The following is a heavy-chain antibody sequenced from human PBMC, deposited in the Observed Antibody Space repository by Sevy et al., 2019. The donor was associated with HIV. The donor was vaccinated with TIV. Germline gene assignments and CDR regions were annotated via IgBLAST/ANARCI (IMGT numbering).Heavy chain of an antibody. CDR1: GVTFSNYA. D-gene: IGHD6-13*01. Sequence: ASVKVSCKASGVTFSNYAISWVRQAPGQGLEWMGGIIPMFGTPSYAQKFQGRVTITADESTSTAYMELTSLRSEDTAVYYRARDSLYSTNWAFDYWGQGTLVTVSS. J-gene: IGHJ4*02. CDR3: ARDSLYSTNWAFDY. CDR2: IIPMFGTP. V-gene: IGHV1-69*13.